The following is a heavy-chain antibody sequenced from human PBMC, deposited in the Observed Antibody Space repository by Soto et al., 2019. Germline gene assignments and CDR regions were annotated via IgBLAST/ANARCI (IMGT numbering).Heavy chain of an antibody. D-gene: IGHD6-13*01. Sequence: QVQLVQSGAEVKKPGASVKVSCKASGYTFTGYYMHWVRQAPGQGLEWMGWINPNSGGTNYAQKFQGRVTMTRDTSISTAYMELSRLRSDDTAVYYCARRSEGISSWYWFDPWGQGTLVTVSS. CDR2: INPNSGGT. CDR3: ARRSEGISSWYWFDP. J-gene: IGHJ5*02. CDR1: GYTFTGYY. V-gene: IGHV1-2*02.